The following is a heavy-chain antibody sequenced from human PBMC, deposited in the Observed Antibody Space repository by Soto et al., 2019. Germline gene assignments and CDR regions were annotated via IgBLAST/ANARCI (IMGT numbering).Heavy chain of an antibody. V-gene: IGHV3-30-3*01. D-gene: IGHD6-13*01. J-gene: IGHJ4*02. CDR1: GFTFSSYA. CDR3: ASGPDRSSSWSIDY. CDR2: ISYDGSNK. Sequence: QVQLVESGGGVVQPGRSLRLSCAASGFTFSSYAIHWVRQAPGKGLEWVAVISYDGSNKYYADSVKGRFTISRDNSKNTLYLQMNSLRAEDTAVYYCASGPDRSSSWSIDYWGQGTLVTVSS.